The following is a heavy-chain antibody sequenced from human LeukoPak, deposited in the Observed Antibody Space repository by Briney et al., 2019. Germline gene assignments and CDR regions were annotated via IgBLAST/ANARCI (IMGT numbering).Heavy chain of an antibody. D-gene: IGHD3-16*02. V-gene: IGHV1-46*01. CDR2: INPSGGST. CDR1: GYTFTSYY. J-gene: IGHJ4*02. CDR3: ARDPFPLRLGELSFDY. Sequence: ASVKVSCKASGYTFTSYYMHWVRQAPGQGLEWMGIINPSGGSTSYAQKFQGRVTMTRDTSTSTVYMELSSLRSGDTAVYYCARDPFPLRLGELSFDYWGQGTLVTVSS.